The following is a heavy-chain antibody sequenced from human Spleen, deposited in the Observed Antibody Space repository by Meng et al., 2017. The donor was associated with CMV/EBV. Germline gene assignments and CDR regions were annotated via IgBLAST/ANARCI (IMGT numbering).Heavy chain of an antibody. CDR1: GFTFSTYA. CDR2: ISYDGSNK. CDR3: ARGGYYGSGSYSDLLGYYFDY. V-gene: IGHV3-30-3*01. D-gene: IGHD3-10*01. Sequence: GESLKISCAASGFTFSTYAMHWVRQAPGKGLEWVAVISYDGSNKYYADSVKGRFTFSRDNSKNTLYLQMNSLRADDTAVYFCARGGYYGSGSYSDLLGYYFDYWGQGMLVTVSS. J-gene: IGHJ4*02.